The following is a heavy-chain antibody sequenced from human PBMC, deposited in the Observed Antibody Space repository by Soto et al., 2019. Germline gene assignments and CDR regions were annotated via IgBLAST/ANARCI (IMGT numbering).Heavy chain of an antibody. V-gene: IGHV4-59*01. J-gene: IGHJ5*02. D-gene: IGHD3-9*01. CDR2: IYYSGST. CDR1: GGSISSYY. Sequence: SETLSLTCTVSGGSISSYYWGWIRQPPGKGLEWIGYIYYSGSTNYNPSLKSRVTISVDTSKNQFSLKLSSVTAADTAVYYCARSYDILTGYRPGGFDPWGQGTLVTVSS. CDR3: ARSYDILTGYRPGGFDP.